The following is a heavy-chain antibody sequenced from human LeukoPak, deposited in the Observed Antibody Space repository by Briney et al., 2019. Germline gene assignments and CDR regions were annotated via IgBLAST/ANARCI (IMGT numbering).Heavy chain of an antibody. V-gene: IGHV3-23*01. CDR1: GFTFYNHA. D-gene: IGHD3-10*01. Sequence: GGSLRLSCAASGFTFYNHAMTWVRQAPGQGPEWVSAIGSSGDNTYYADSVKGRFTISRDSSRNTLYLQINSLRAEDTAIYYCAKPLGSGNLQIVYFDCWGQGTLVTVSS. CDR2: IGSSGDNT. J-gene: IGHJ4*02. CDR3: AKPLGSGNLQIVYFDC.